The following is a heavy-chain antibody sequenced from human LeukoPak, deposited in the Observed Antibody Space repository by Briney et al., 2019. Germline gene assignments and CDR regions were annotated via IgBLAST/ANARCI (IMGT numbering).Heavy chain of an antibody. Sequence: QPGGSLRLSCAASGFALSSHWMTWVRQVPGRGPEWVANVNRDGSETYYLDSVKGRFTISKDNAKNSLYLQMNSLRAEDTAVYYCARGVVVSVVMLGGSRYYGMDVWGQGTTVTVSS. J-gene: IGHJ6*02. CDR1: GFALSSHW. V-gene: IGHV3-7*01. CDR2: VNRDGSET. CDR3: ARGVVVSVVMLGGSRYYGMDV. D-gene: IGHD2-2*01.